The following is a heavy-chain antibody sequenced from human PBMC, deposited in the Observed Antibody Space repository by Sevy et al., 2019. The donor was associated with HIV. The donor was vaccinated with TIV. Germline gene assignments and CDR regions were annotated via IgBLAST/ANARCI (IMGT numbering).Heavy chain of an antibody. J-gene: IGHJ6*02. CDR1: GGTFSSFA. Sequence: ASVKVSCKASGGTFSSFAISWVRQAPGQGLEWMGGIIPIFGTANYAQKFQGRVTITADESTSTAYMGLSSLRSEDTAVYYCASEGIAARYGMDVWGQGTTVTVSS. CDR2: IIPIFGTA. V-gene: IGHV1-69*13. D-gene: IGHD6-13*01. CDR3: ASEGIAARYGMDV.